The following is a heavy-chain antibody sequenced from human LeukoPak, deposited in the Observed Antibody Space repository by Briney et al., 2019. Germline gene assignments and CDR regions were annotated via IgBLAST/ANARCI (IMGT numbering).Heavy chain of an antibody. V-gene: IGHV3-30*02. CDR2: IRYDGSNK. CDR3: AKDADSRDYYYMDV. Sequence: GGSLRLSCAASGFTFSSYGMHWVRQAPGKGLEWVAFIRYDGSNKYYADSVKGRFTISRDNSKNTLYLQMNSLRAEDTALYYCAKDADSRDYYYMDVWGKGTTVTVSS. J-gene: IGHJ6*03. D-gene: IGHD2-21*02. CDR1: GFTFSSYG.